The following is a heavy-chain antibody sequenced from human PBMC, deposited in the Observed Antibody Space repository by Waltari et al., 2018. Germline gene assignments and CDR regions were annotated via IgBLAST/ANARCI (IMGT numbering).Heavy chain of an antibody. D-gene: IGHD2-2*01. CDR1: GYTFTGYY. CDR3: ARDPLRTAAMDDAFDI. Sequence: QVQLVQSGAEVKKPGASVKVSCKASGYTFTGYYIHWVRQAPGQGLEWMGWINPNSGDTNYAQKFQGRVTMTRDTSISTAYMELSRLRSDDTAVYYCARDPLRTAAMDDAFDIWGQGTMVTVSS. V-gene: IGHV1-2*02. CDR2: INPNSGDT. J-gene: IGHJ3*02.